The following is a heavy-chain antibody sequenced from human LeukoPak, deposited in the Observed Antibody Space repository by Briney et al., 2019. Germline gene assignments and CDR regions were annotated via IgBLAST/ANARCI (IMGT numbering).Heavy chain of an antibody. V-gene: IGHV5-51*01. J-gene: IGHJ6*02. CDR1: GYSFTSYW. D-gene: IGHD2-8*01. Sequence: GESLKISCKGSGYSFTSYWLGWVRQMPGKGLEWMGIIYPGDSDTRYSPSFQGQVTISANKSISTAYLQWSSLKASDTAMYYCARSPNCTNGVCFYYGMDVWGQGTTVTVSS. CDR2: IYPGDSDT. CDR3: ARSPNCTNGVCFYYGMDV.